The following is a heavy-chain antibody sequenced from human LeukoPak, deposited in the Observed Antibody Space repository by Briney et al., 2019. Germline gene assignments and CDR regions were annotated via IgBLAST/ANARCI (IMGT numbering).Heavy chain of an antibody. D-gene: IGHD6-19*01. Sequence: GGSLRLSCGASGFTFSSSWMSWVRQAPGKGLVWVANIKKDGSEKYYVDSVKGRFTISRDNAKNLVYLQMDSLRVEDTAVYYCARISTAVAGVDYWGQGTLVTVSS. J-gene: IGHJ4*02. CDR3: ARISTAVAGVDY. V-gene: IGHV3-7*01. CDR2: IKKDGSEK. CDR1: GFTFSSSW.